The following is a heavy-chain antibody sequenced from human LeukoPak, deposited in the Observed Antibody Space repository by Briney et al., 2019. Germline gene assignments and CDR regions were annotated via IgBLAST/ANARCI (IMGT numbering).Heavy chain of an antibody. J-gene: IGHJ6*02. CDR2: IYYTGTT. CDR1: GGSISSYY. Sequence: SETLPLTCTVSGGSISSYYWSWIRQPPGKGLEWIGYIYYTGTTNYNPSLKNRVTISADTSKNQFSLKLNSVTAADTAVYYCASILDGMDVWGQGTTVSVSS. V-gene: IGHV4-59*08. CDR3: ASILDGMDV.